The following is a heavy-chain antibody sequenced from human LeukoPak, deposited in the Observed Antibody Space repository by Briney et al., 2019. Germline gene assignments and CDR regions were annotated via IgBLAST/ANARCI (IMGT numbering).Heavy chain of an antibody. D-gene: IGHD6-19*01. V-gene: IGHV4-34*01. J-gene: IGHJ4*02. CDR2: INHSGST. Sequence: SEALSLTCAVYGGSFSGYYWSWIRQPPGKGLEWIGEINHSGSTNYNPSLKSRVTISVDTSKNQFSLKLSSVTAADTAVYYCARASGWYRRYFDYWGQGTLVTVSS. CDR3: ARASGWYRRYFDY. CDR1: GGSFSGYY.